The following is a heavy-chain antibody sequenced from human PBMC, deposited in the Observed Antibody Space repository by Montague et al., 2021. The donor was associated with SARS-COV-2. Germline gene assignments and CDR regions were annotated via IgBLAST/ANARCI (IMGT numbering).Heavy chain of an antibody. CDR1: SGSISSSTYF. J-gene: IGHJ5*02. CDR2: IYYSGST. CDR3: ARQRGSSSCYDGGNWFDP. Sequence: SETLSLTCTVSSGSISSSTYFWGWIRQPPGKGLEWIGSIYYSGSTYYNPSLKSRITISVDTSNNQFSLKLSSVTAADTAVYYCARQRGSSSCYDGGNWFDPWGQGTLVTVSS. V-gene: IGHV4-39*01. D-gene: IGHD6-13*01.